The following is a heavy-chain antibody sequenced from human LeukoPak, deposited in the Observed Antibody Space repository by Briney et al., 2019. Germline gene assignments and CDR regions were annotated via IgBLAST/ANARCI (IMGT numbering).Heavy chain of an antibody. CDR1: GYTFTDYY. CDR2: INPNSGGT. D-gene: IGHD6-19*01. V-gene: IGHV1-2*02. J-gene: IGHJ4*02. Sequence: ASVKVSCKASGYTFTDYYIQWMRQAPGQGLEWMGWINPNSGGTNYGQKFQGRVTMTRDTSNSTAYMELSRLRAEDTALYYCVKGSQWLVRSYFDYWGQGTLVTVSS. CDR3: VKGSQWLVRSYFDY.